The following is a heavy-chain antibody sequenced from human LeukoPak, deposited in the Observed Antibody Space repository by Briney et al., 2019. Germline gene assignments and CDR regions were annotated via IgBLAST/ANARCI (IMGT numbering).Heavy chain of an antibody. J-gene: IGHJ4*02. D-gene: IGHD2-21*02. CDR2: IKQDGSEK. Sequence: GSLRLSCAASGFTFSSYWMSWVRQAPGKGLEWVVNIKQDGSEKYYVYSVKGRFTISRDNAKNSLYLQMNSLRAEDTAVYYCAKDPAYCGSDCYSEYYFDYWGQGTLVTVSS. CDR3: AKDPAYCGSDCYSEYYFDY. V-gene: IGHV3-7*03. CDR1: GFTFSSYW.